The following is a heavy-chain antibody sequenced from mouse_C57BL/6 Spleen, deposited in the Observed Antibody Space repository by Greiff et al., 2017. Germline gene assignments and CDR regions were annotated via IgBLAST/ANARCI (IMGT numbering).Heavy chain of an antibody. CDR1: GFTFSDYY. D-gene: IGHD1-1*01. Sequence: EVKLMKSGGGSVQPGGSLKLSCAASGFTFSDYYMYWVRQTPEKRLEWVAYISNGGGSTYYPDTVKGRFTISRDNAKNTLYLQMSRLKSEDTAMYYCARHYYYGSSYWYFDVWGTGTTVTVSS. J-gene: IGHJ1*03. V-gene: IGHV5-12*01. CDR3: ARHYYYGSSYWYFDV. CDR2: ISNGGGST.